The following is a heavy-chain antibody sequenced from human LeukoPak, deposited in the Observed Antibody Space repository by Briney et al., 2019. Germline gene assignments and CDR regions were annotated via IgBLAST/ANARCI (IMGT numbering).Heavy chain of an antibody. Sequence: SETLSLTCSVSGYSISSGNYWGWIRQPPGKGLEWIGSIYYGGHTYDNPSLKSRVTISVDTSKNQFSLKMNSMTAADTAIYYCARTFRRDAFDIWGQGTLISVSS. CDR1: GYSISSGNY. V-gene: IGHV4-38-2*02. CDR3: ARTFRRDAFDI. D-gene: IGHD3-3*02. CDR2: IYYGGHT. J-gene: IGHJ3*02.